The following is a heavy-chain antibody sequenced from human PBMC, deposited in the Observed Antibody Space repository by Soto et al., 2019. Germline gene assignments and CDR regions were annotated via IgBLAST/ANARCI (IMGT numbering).Heavy chain of an antibody. V-gene: IGHV1-24*01. CDR1: GYTLTELS. CDR2: FDPEDGEK. Sequence: SSLKVSCKVSGYTLTELSMPWVRQAPVKGLEWMGCFDPEDGEKIYAQKFQGRVTMTEDTSTDTAYMELSSLRSEDTSVYCCATAPSDRREYYFDYWGQGTMVTVSS. J-gene: IGHJ4*02. CDR3: ATAPSDRREYYFDY. D-gene: IGHD3-22*01.